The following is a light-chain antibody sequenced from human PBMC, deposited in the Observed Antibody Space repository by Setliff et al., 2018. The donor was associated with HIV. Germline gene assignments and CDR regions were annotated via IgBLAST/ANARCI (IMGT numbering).Light chain of an antibody. CDR1: SSDVGGYNY. CDR3: SSYTTSSTPHVV. Sequence: QSVLAQPASVSGSPGQSITISCTGTSSDVGGYNYVSWYQQHPGKAPKLMIYDVSYRPSGVSNRFSGSKSGNTASLTTSGLQAEDEADYHCSSYTTSSTPHVVFGGGTKVTVL. V-gene: IGLV2-14*03. CDR2: DVS. J-gene: IGLJ2*01.